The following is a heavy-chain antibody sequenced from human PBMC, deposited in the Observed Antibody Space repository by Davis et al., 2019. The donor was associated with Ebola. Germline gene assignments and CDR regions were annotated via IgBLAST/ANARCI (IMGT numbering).Heavy chain of an antibody. D-gene: IGHD4-17*01. CDR1: GFTFSSYA. CDR3: AKDFRAVTTYLPSQ. J-gene: IGHJ4*02. CDR2: ISGSGGST. Sequence: GESLKISCAASGFTFSSYAMSWVRQAPGTGLEWVSAISGSGGSTYYADSVKGRFTISRDNSKNTLYLQMNSLRAEDTAVYYCAKDFRAVTTYLPSQWGQGTLVTVSS. V-gene: IGHV3-23*01.